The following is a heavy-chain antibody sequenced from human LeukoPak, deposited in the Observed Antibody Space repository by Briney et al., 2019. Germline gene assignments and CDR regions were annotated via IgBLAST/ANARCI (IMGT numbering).Heavy chain of an antibody. CDR3: ARVGDFCRGYYFDY. J-gene: IGHJ4*02. D-gene: IGHD3-3*01. Sequence: SQTLSLTCTVSGGSISSGSFYRSWIRQPAGKGLEWIGRIYTSGSTNYNPSLKSRVTISVDTSKNQFSLKLSSVTAADTAVYYCARVGDFCRGYYFDYWGQGTLVTVSS. CDR2: IYTSGST. V-gene: IGHV4-61*02. CDR1: GGSISSGSFY.